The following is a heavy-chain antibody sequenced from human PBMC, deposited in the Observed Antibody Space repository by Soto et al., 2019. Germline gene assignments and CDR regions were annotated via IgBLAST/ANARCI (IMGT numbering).Heavy chain of an antibody. J-gene: IGHJ1*01. V-gene: IGHV3-74*01. Sequence: EVQLVESGGGLVQPGGSLTLSCAASGFAFTTYWFHWVRQGPGKGLVWVSRINGDGSSTWYADSVKGRLTISRDNAKNTLYLQMNSLRAEDTAVYYGAREMLGSGLRAPEHGGQGTLLTVSS. D-gene: IGHD3-3*01. CDR1: GFAFTTYW. CDR2: INGDGSST. CDR3: AREMLGSGLRAPEH.